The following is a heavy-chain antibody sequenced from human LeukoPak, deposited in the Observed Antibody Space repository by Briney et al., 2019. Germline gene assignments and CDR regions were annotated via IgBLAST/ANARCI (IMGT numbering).Heavy chain of an antibody. CDR1: GYTFTGYY. V-gene: IGHV1-2*02. J-gene: IGHJ4*02. CDR3: ASVSSGSFTYAVDY. Sequence: ASVKVSCKASGYTFTGYYMHWVRQAPGQGLEWMGWINPNSGGTNYAQKFQGRVTMTRDTSISTAYMELSRLRSDDTAVYYCASVSSGSFTYAVDYWGQGTLVTVSS. D-gene: IGHD1-26*01. CDR2: INPNSGGT.